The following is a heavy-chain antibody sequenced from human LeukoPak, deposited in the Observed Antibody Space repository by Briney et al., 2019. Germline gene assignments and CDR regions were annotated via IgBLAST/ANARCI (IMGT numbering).Heavy chain of an antibody. CDR2: IYHSGST. J-gene: IGHJ5*02. V-gene: IGHV4-38-2*02. CDR3: ARRISGAWFDP. D-gene: IGHD2-15*01. Sequence: SETLSLTCSVSGFSISNGYYRGWIRQPPGKGLDWIGIIYHSGSTYYNPSLKSRVTMSVDTSKNQFSLKLSSVTAADTALYYCARRISGAWFDPWGQGTLVTVSS. CDR1: GFSISNGYY.